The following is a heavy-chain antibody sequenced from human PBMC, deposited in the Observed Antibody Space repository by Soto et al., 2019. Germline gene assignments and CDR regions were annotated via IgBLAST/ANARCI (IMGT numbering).Heavy chain of an antibody. D-gene: IGHD3-3*01. J-gene: IGHJ6*02. Sequence: SVKVSCKASGGTFSSYAISWVRQAPGQGLEWMGGIIPIFGTANYAQKFQGRVTITADESTSTAYMELSSLRSEDTAVYYCALREGFLEWLLPYYYYYGMDVWGQGTTVTVSS. CDR1: GGTFSSYA. CDR2: IIPIFGTA. V-gene: IGHV1-69*13. CDR3: ALREGFLEWLLPYYYYYGMDV.